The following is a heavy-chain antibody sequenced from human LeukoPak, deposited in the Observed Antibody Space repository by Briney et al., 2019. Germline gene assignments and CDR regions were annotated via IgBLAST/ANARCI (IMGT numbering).Heavy chain of an antibody. V-gene: IGHV3-48*02. D-gene: IGHD2-2*01. J-gene: IGHJ6*02. CDR2: ISSSSSTI. CDR3: ARSPHYCSSTSCSMDV. Sequence: GGSLRLSCAASGFTFSSYSMNWVRQAPGKGLEWVSYISSSSSTIYYADSVKGRFTISRDNAKNSLYLQMNSLRDEDTAVYYCARSPHYCSSTSCSMDVWGQGTTVTVSS. CDR1: GFTFSSYS.